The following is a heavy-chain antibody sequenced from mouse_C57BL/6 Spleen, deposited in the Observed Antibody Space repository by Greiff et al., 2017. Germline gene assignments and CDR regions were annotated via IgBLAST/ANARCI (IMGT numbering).Heavy chain of an antibody. J-gene: IGHJ4*01. CDR2: IYPSDSET. CDR3: GRRGYNYYAMDY. V-gene: IGHV1-61*01. D-gene: IGHD2-2*01. Sequence: QVQLQQPGAELVRPGSSVKLSCKASGYTFTSYWMDWVKQRPGQGLEWIGNIYPSDSETHYTQQFKDKATLTVDNSSRTSYMQLSSLTSEEAAVYYCGRRGYNYYAMDYWGQGTSVTVSS. CDR1: GYTFTSYW.